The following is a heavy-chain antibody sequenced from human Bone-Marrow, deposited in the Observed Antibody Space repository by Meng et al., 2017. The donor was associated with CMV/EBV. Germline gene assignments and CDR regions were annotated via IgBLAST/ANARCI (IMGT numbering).Heavy chain of an antibody. CDR2: IKQDGSEK. CDR3: ARIAGSSGLGAFDI. V-gene: IGHV3-7*01. CDR1: GFTFSSYW. Sequence: GGSLRLSCAASGFTFSSYWMSWVRQAPGKGLEWVANIKQDGSEKYYVDSVKGRFTISSDNAKNSLYLQMNSLRAEDTALYYCARIAGSSGLGAFDIWGQGTMVTASS. J-gene: IGHJ3*02. D-gene: IGHD1-26*01.